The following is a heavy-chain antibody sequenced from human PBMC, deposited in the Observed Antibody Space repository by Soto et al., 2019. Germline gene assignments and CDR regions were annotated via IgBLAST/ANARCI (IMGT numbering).Heavy chain of an antibody. J-gene: IGHJ3*02. CDR2: VYYSGST. CDR1: GGSISSSSYY. V-gene: IGHV4-39*01. D-gene: IGHD2-8*01. CDR3: ARNTKGAFDI. Sequence: PSETLSLTCTVSGGSISSSSYYWGWIRQPPGKGLEWIGSVYYSGSTYYNPSLKSRVTISVDTSKNQFSPKLSSVTAADTAVYYCARNTKGAFDIWGQGTMVTVSS.